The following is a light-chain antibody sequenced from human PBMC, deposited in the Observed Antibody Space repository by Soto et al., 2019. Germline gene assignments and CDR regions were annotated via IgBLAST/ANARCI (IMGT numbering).Light chain of an antibody. CDR3: RYRSMWPPT. CDR2: GAS. V-gene: IGKV3-15*01. CDR1: QSVRSN. Sequence: GVIQSAATLSVSSVSRVTLSCRNSQSVRSNLALYQQKLGQAPRLLIYGASTRATGIPARFSGSGSGTEIKSTIESLEAKEFRLDHCRYRSMWPPTFRQGTKVDIK. J-gene: IGKJ1*01.